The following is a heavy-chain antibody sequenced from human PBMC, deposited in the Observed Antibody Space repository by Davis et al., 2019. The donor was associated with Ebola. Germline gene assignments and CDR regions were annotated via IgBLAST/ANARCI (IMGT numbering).Heavy chain of an antibody. D-gene: IGHD1-14*01. J-gene: IGHJ4*02. V-gene: IGHV3-11*06. CDR2: ITSSGSYT. Sequence: GESLKISCAASGFTFSDYYMTWIRQAPGKGLEWVSYITSSGSYTYHADSVRGRFTISRDNANNSLFLQMNSLRAEDTAVYYCARDPVRKPLDYWGQGTLVTVSS. CDR1: GFTFSDYY. CDR3: ARDPVRKPLDY.